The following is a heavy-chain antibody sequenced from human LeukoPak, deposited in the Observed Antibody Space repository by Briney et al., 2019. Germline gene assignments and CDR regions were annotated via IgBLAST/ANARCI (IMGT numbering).Heavy chain of an antibody. J-gene: IGHJ3*02. Sequence: PPGGSLTLSCAASAFTFSNYGMHWVRQAPGKGREWVAVIWYDGSNKYYADSVKGRFTISRDNSKNTLYLQMNSLRAEDRAVYYCARDGGSVAFDIWGQGTMVTVCS. CDR2: IWYDGSNK. V-gene: IGHV3-33*01. CDR3: ARDGGSVAFDI. CDR1: AFTFSNYG. D-gene: IGHD3-10*01.